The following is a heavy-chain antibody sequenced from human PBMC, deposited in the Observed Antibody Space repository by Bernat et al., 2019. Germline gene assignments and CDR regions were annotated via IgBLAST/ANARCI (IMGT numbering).Heavy chain of an antibody. CDR1: GFTFSSYW. J-gene: IGHJ2*01. D-gene: IGHD6-13*01. CDR3: AKGGEGWQQLADWYFDL. V-gene: IGHV3-7*03. CDR2: IKQDGSEK. Sequence: EVQLVESGGGLVQPGGSLRLSCAASGFTFSSYWMSWVRLAPGKGLEWVANIKQDGSEKYYVDSVKGRFTISRDNAKNSLYLQMNSLRAEDTAVYYCAKGGEGWQQLADWYFDLWGRGTLVTVSS.